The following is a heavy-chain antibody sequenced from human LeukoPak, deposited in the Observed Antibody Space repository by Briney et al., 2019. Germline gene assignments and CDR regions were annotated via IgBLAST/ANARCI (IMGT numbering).Heavy chain of an antibody. CDR1: GYTFTSYS. J-gene: IGHJ4*02. D-gene: IGHD3-22*01. Sequence: ASVKVSCRASGYTFTSYSLHWVRQAPGQGLGWMGMTTPSGGGTIYAQKFQGRITMTSDLSTSTVYMQLSSLGSEDTALYFCARENGPYYYDGCAYYLYWGQGTRVTVSS. CDR3: ARENGPYYYDGCAYYLY. CDR2: TTPSGGGT. V-gene: IGHV1-46*01.